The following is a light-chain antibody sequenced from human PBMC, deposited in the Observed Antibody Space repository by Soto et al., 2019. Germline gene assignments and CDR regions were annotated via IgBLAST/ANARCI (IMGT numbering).Light chain of an antibody. CDR3: MQGPHWPGT. Sequence: DVVMTQSPLSLPVTLGQPASISCRSSQSLVFSDGNTFLNWFHQRPGQAPRRLIYKVSNRDSGVPDRFSGSGSGTDFTLKISRVEAEDVGVYYCMQGPHWPGTFGQGTKLEIK. CDR1: QSLVFSDGNTF. CDR2: KVS. V-gene: IGKV2-30*01. J-gene: IGKJ2*01.